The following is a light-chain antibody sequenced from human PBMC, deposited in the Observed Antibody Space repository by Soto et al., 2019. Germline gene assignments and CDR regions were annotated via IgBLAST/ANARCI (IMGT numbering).Light chain of an antibody. V-gene: IGLV4-69*01. CDR2: LNSDGSH. CDR1: CGHSNYA. Sequence: QLVLTQSPSASASLGASVKLTCTLSCGHSNYAIAWHQQLAANGPRYLMRLNSDGSHTKGEGVPDRFSGSSSGAERYLTISSLQSDDEADYYCQTWVTGIQVFGGGTKLTVL. CDR3: QTWVTGIQV. J-gene: IGLJ3*02.